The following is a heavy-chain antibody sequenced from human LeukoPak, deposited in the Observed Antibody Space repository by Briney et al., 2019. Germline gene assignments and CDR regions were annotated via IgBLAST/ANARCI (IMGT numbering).Heavy chain of an antibody. CDR1: RFTFSSYV. D-gene: IGHD6-13*01. CDR2: ISGGGGST. J-gene: IGHJ4*02. V-gene: IGHV3-23*01. CDR3: AKEVGLSAAGTRGDFDY. Sequence: GGSLRLSCAASRFTFSSYVMSWVRQAPGKGLEWVSAISGGGGSTYYADSVKGRFTISRDNSKNTLYLQMSSLRAEDTALYYCAKEVGLSAAGTRGDFDYWGQGTLVTVSS.